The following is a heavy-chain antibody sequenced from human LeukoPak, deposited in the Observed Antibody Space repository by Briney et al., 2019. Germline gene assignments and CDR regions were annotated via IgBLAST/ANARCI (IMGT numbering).Heavy chain of an antibody. J-gene: IGHJ4*02. CDR3: AKDYRFGESPPDY. CDR1: GFTFSSYA. Sequence: GGSLRLSCAASGFTFSSYAMSWVRQAPGKGLEWVSAISGNGGSTYYADSVKGRFTISRDNSKNTLYLQMNSLRAEDTAVYYCAKDYRFGESPPDYWGQGTLVTVSS. D-gene: IGHD3-10*01. CDR2: ISGNGGST. V-gene: IGHV3-23*01.